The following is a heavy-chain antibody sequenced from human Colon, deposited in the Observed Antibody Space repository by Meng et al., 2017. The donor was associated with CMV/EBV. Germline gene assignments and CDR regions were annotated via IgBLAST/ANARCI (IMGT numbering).Heavy chain of an antibody. V-gene: IGHV3-48*04. CDR2: ISSNGSSV. D-gene: IGHD2-2*01. J-gene: IGHJ4*02. Sequence: GESLKISCAASGFPFSSYSMNWVRQAPGKGLEWVSYISSNGSSVYYADSVKGRFTISRDNAKNSLYLEMKSLEPEDTAIYYCTKDPSQAIVPSAMDYWGQGTLVTVS. CDR1: GFPFSSYS. CDR3: TKDPSQAIVPSAMDY.